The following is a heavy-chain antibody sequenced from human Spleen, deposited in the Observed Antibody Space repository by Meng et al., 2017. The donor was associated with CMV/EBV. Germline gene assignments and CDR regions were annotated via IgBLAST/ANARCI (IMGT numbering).Heavy chain of an antibody. Sequence: ASVKVSCKASGYTFTSYGISWVRQAPGQGLEWLGWINPYGGGTNYAQKFQGRVTMTRDTSTSTAYMELSSLTSDDTAVYYCAREGRGYCSSYNCYFYWGQGTLVTVSS. D-gene: IGHD2-2*01. V-gene: IGHV1-18*01. J-gene: IGHJ4*02. CDR3: AREGRGYCSSYNCYFY. CDR2: INPYGGGT. CDR1: GYTFTSYG.